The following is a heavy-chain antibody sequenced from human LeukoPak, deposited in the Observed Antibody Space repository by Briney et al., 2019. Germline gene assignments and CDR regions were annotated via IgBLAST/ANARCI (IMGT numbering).Heavy chain of an antibody. J-gene: IGHJ4*02. Sequence: GGSLRLSCAASGFTFSGSPMHWVRQASGKGLEWVGRIRTKATSYDAAYAASVKGRFTISRDDSKNTAYLQMNSLRAEDTAVYYCARDPTRLSAMVRGSWVYWGQGTLVTVSS. V-gene: IGHV3-73*01. CDR1: GFTFSGSP. D-gene: IGHD3-10*01. CDR3: ARDPTRLSAMVRGSWVY. CDR2: IRTKATSYDA.